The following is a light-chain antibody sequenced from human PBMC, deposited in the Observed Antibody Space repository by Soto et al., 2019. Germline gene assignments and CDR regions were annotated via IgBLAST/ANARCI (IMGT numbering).Light chain of an antibody. CDR3: QQYGSSPLT. CDR2: GTS. CDR1: QTVTSSY. Sequence: ETVLTQSPRSLSVSPGEGATLSCRASQTVTSSYLAWYQQTPGQAPRLLIYGTSSRATGIPDRFSGSGSGTDFTLTISRLEPEDFAVYYCQQYGSSPLTFGQGTKVEIK. V-gene: IGKV3-20*01. J-gene: IGKJ1*01.